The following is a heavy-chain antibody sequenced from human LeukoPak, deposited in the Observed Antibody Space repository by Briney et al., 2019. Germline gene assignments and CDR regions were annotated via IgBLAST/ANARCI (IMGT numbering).Heavy chain of an antibody. CDR2: IKQDGSEK. J-gene: IGHJ4*02. CDR1: GFTFSSYW. V-gene: IGHV3-7*03. D-gene: IGHD3-9*01. Sequence: GGSLRLSCAASGFTFSSYWMSWVRQAPGKGLEWVANIKQDGSEKYYVDSVKGRFTISRVNAKNSLYLQMNSLRAEDTAVYYCARDHYDILTGPDYWGQGTLVTVSS. CDR3: ARDHYDILTGPDY.